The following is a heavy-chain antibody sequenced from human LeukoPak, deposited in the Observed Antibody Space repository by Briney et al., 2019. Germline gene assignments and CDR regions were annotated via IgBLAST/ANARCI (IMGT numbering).Heavy chain of an antibody. CDR3: ARGATSYYDTNFRGWFDP. Sequence: ASVKVPCKASGYTFTNYGVTWVRQAPGQGLEWVGWISSSNGNRNYAQKFQGRVSMTTDTSTRTAYMELRSLRFDDTAVYYCARGATSYYDTNFRGWFDPWGQGTLVTVSS. CDR2: ISSSNGNR. V-gene: IGHV1-18*01. J-gene: IGHJ5*02. D-gene: IGHD3-22*01. CDR1: GYTFTNYG.